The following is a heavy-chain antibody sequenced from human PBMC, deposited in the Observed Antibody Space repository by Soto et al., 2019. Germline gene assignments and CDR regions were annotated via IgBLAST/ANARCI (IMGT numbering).Heavy chain of an antibody. CDR3: ARDTDYGSGSYSFS. CDR1: GGTFSSYA. CDR2: IIPIFGTA. D-gene: IGHD3-10*01. J-gene: IGHJ4*02. V-gene: IGHV1-69*13. Sequence: SVKVSCKASGGTFSSYAISWVRQAPGQGLEWMGGIIPIFGTANYAQKFQGRVTITADESTSTAYMELSSLRSEDTAVYYCARDTDYGSGSYSFSWGQGTLVTVS.